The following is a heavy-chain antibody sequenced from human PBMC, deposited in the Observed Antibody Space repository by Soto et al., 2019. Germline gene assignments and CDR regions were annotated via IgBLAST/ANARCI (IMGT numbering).Heavy chain of an antibody. J-gene: IGHJ4*02. Sequence: QVQLVQSGAEEKKPGASVKVSCKASGYTFTSYAMDWVRQAPGQRLEWMGWINAGNGNTKYSQKFQGRVTITRDTSARTAYMELSSLRSEDTAVYSCARAPGGPGIAEYWGQGTLVTVSS. V-gene: IGHV1-3*05. CDR2: INAGNGNT. CDR3: ARAPGGPGIAEY. CDR1: GYTFTSYA. D-gene: IGHD6-13*01.